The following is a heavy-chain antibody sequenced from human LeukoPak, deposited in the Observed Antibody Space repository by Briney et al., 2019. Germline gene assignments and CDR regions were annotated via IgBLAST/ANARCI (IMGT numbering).Heavy chain of an antibody. CDR3: ARDSIAAAGIDY. V-gene: IGHV1-2*02. CDR2: INPNSGGT. D-gene: IGHD6-13*01. CDR1: GYTFTGYY. Sequence: ASVKVSCKASGYTFTGYYMHWVRQAPGQGLEWMGWINPNSGGTNYAQKFQGRVTMTRDTSISTAYMELSGLRSDDTAVYYCARDSIAAAGIDYWGQGTLVTVSS. J-gene: IGHJ4*02.